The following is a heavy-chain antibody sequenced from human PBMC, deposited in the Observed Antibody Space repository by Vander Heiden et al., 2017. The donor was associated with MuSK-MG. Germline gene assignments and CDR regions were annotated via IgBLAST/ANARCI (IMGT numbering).Heavy chain of an antibody. CDR2: IRPSSTSR. CDR3: AFSSSWGVY. V-gene: IGHV3-21*01. D-gene: IGHD6-13*01. Sequence: EVQLVESGGGLVKPGGSLRLSGAASGFTFSSYGLDWVRQAPGKGLEWVSSIRPSSTSRYYADSVKGRFTISRDKAKNSLYLQMNSLRAEDTALYDGAFSSSWGVYWGQGTLVTVS. CDR1: GFTFSSYG. J-gene: IGHJ4*02.